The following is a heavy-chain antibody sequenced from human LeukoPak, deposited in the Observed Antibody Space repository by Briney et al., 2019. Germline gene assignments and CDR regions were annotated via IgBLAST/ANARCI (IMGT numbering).Heavy chain of an antibody. Sequence: PGGSLRLSCAASGFPFSNFAMTWVRQAPGKGLEWVSTICSSGGITYYADSEKGRFTISRDNPKNTLYLQINSLRAEDTAVYYCAKRATSSTIFYYLDDWGQGTLVTVSS. D-gene: IGHD3-10*02. CDR3: AKRATSSTIFYYLDD. CDR1: GFPFSNFA. J-gene: IGHJ4*02. CDR2: ICSSGGIT. V-gene: IGHV3-23*01.